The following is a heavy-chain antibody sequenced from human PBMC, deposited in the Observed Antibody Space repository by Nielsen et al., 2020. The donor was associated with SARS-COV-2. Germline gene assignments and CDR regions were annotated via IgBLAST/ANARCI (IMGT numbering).Heavy chain of an antibody. V-gene: IGHV3-23*01. CDR2: IIGSGGRT. J-gene: IGHJ4*02. Sequence: GGSLRLSCAASGFMFSTYAMSWVRQAPGKGLEWVSGIIGSGGRTHYADSVEGRFIISRDNSKNTLYLQMNSLRAEVTAVYYCAKAFRRSDCVRAATDICGQGTLGTVSS. D-gene: IGHD2-15*01. CDR3: AKAFRRSDCVRAATDI. CDR1: GFMFSTYA.